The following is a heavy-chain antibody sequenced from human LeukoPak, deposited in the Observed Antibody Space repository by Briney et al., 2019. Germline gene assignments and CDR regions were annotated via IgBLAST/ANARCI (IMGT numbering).Heavy chain of an antibody. CDR3: AREWGTGGFDP. D-gene: IGHD1-1*01. CDR1: GGSISSYY. V-gene: IGHV4-59*01. J-gene: IGHJ5*02. CDR2: IYYSGST. Sequence: SETLSLTCTVSGGSISSYYWSWIRQPPGKGLEWIGYIYYSGSTNYNPSLKSRVAISVDTSKNQFSLKLSSVTAADTAVYYCAREWGTGGFDPWGQGTLVTVSS.